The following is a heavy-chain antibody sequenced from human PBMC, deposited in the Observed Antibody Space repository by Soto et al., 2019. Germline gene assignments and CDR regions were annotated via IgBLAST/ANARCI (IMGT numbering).Heavy chain of an antibody. Sequence: QLQLQESGPGLVKPSETLSLTCTVSGGSISSSSYYWGWIRQPPGKGLEWIGSIYYSGSTYYNPSLKSRVTISVDTSKNQFPLKLSSVTASDTAVYYCARHDTYYDFWSGYYMRYYFDYWGQGTLVTVSS. CDR2: IYYSGST. V-gene: IGHV4-39*01. CDR1: GGSISSSSYY. J-gene: IGHJ4*02. CDR3: ARHDTYYDFWSGYYMRYYFDY. D-gene: IGHD3-3*01.